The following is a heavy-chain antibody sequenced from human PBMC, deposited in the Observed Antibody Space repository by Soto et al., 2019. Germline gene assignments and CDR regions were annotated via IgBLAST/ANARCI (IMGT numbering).Heavy chain of an antibody. V-gene: IGHV5-10-1*01. CDR2: IDPTDSYT. Sequence: PXEXLKISCKGSRYXGTSYLVTWLRQMPGKGLELIGMIDPTDSYTNYSPSFKGHVTMSSYMSRNTAYLQWSSLKASDTAIYYCAATHPLYTTSRGGSYGMDVWGQGTMGTVSS. CDR1: RYXGTSYL. J-gene: IGHJ6*02. D-gene: IGHD2-2*02. CDR3: AATHPLYTTSRGGSYGMDV.